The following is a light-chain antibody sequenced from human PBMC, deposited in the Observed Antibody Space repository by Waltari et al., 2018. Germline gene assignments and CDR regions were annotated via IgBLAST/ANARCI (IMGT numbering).Light chain of an antibody. Sequence: EIVWTQSPGTLSLSPGERASLSCRASQSVGSNYLAWYQQKPGQAPRLLIYSASSRATSIPARFSGSRSVTDFTLAISRLEPEDFAVYYCQQYATSPLTFGGGTKVEIK. V-gene: IGKV3-20*01. CDR2: SAS. CDR3: QQYATSPLT. J-gene: IGKJ4*01. CDR1: QSVGSNY.